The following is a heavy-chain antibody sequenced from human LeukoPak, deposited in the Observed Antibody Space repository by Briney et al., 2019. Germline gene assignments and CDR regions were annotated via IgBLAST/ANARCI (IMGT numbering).Heavy chain of an antibody. V-gene: IGHV4-61*02. CDR1: GGSISSGSYY. CDR3: ARGMYYDFWSGYYTHNWFDP. CDR2: IYPSGTT. J-gene: IGHJ5*02. Sequence: SETLSLTCTVSGGSISSGSYYWSWIRQPAGKGLEWIGRIYPSGTTNYNPSLKSRVTISVDTSKNQFSLKLSSVTAADTAVYYCARGMYYDFWSGYYTHNWFDPWGQGTLVTVSS. D-gene: IGHD3-3*01.